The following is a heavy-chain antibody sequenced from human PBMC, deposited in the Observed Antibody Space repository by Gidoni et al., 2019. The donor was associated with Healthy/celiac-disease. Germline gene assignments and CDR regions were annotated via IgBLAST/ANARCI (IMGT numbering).Heavy chain of an antibody. Sequence: EVQLVESGGGLVQPGGSLRLSCAASGFTFISYAMHWVRQAPGKGLEYVSAISSNGGSTYYANSVKGRFTISRDNSKNTLYLQMGSLRAEDMAVYYCARGLRLGELFDAFDIWGQGTMVTVSS. D-gene: IGHD3-16*01. V-gene: IGHV3-64*01. CDR3: ARGLRLGELFDAFDI. CDR2: ISSNGGST. J-gene: IGHJ3*02. CDR1: GFTFISYA.